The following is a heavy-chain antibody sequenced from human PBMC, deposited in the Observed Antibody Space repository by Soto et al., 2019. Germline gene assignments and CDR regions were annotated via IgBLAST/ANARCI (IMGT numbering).Heavy chain of an antibody. V-gene: IGHV3-33*01. CDR2: IWYDGSNK. CDR1: GFTFSSYG. J-gene: IGHJ4*02. CDR3: AGGIQAGYFDY. D-gene: IGHD5-18*01. Sequence: GGSLRLSCAASGFTFSSYGMHWVRQAPGKGLEWVAVIWYDGSNKYYADSVKGRFTISRDNSKNTLYLQMNSLRAEDTAVYYCAGGIQAGYFDYWGQGTLVTVSS.